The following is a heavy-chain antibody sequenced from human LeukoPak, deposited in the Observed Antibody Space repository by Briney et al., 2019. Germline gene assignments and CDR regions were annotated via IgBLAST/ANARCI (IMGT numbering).Heavy chain of an antibody. Sequence: GGSLRLSCAASGFSISSYETKWVRQAPGKGLEWVSHISSSGSTIWYADSVKGRFTISRDNAKNSLYLQMNSLRAEDTAVYYCARVELAPYYYYMDVWGKGTTVTVSS. V-gene: IGHV3-48*03. CDR3: ARVELAPYYYYMDV. D-gene: IGHD1-7*01. J-gene: IGHJ6*03. CDR1: GFSISSYE. CDR2: ISSSGSTI.